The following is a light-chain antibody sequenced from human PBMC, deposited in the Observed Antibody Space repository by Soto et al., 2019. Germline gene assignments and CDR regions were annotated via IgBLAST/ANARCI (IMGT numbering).Light chain of an antibody. Sequence: EIVLTQSPGTLSLSPGEGATLSCWASQTVSSNYLAWYQQRPGQAHRLIIYGAYSRATGIQDRFSGSGSGTDFTLTISRLEPEDFAVYYCKQYGSSPRTFGQGTKVDIK. CDR1: QTVSSNY. CDR3: KQYGSSPRT. CDR2: GAY. J-gene: IGKJ1*01. V-gene: IGKV3-20*01.